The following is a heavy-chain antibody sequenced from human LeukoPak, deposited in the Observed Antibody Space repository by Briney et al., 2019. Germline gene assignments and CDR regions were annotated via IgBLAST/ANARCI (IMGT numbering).Heavy chain of an antibody. D-gene: IGHD3-22*01. Sequence: GGSLRLSCAASGFTFSSYGMHWVRQAPGEGLEWVAVIWYDGSNKYYADSVKGRFTISRDNSKNTLYLQMNSLRAEDTAVYYCAKVGRGYYDSSGYYFDYWGQGTLVTVSS. CDR3: AKVGRGYYDSSGYYFDY. CDR2: IWYDGSNK. V-gene: IGHV3-30*02. CDR1: GFTFSSYG. J-gene: IGHJ4*02.